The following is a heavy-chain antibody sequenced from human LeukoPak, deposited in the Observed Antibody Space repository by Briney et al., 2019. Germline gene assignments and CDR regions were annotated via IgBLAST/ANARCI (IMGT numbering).Heavy chain of an antibody. D-gene: IGHD5-18*01. CDR1: GYTFPTYG. J-gene: IGHJ3*02. Sequence: NVSFTASGYTFPTYGISWVRQAPGQGLEWMGWINAYNGNTNYAQKLQGRVTMTTDTSTSTAYMEVRSLRSDDTAVYYCARSGGYTYGPNDAFDIWGQGTMVTVSS. CDR2: INAYNGNT. CDR3: ARSGGYTYGPNDAFDI. V-gene: IGHV1-18*01.